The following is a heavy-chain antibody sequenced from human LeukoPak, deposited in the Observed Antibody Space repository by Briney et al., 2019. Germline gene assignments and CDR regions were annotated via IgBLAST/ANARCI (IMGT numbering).Heavy chain of an antibody. CDR1: GFTFSSYA. Sequence: GGSLRLSCAASGFTFSSYAMTWVRQAPGKGLEWVSGISGSGSSTYYADSVKGRFTISRDNSKKTLYLQMNSLRAKDTAVYYCAKGVLTGIYDYWGQGTLVTVSS. J-gene: IGHJ4*02. V-gene: IGHV3-23*01. CDR3: AKGVLTGIYDY. CDR2: ISGSGSST. D-gene: IGHD5-12*01.